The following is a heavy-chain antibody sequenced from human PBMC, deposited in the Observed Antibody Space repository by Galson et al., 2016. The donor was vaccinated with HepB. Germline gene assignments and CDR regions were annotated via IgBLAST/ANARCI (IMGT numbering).Heavy chain of an antibody. Sequence: SLRLSCAASGFTFSNYWMHWVRQAPGKGLVWVSRINSDGSSISYGDSVKGRFTISRDNAKNTPYMQMNSLRAEDTAVYYCGRGSYGSWGSVWYWGQGTLVTVSS. J-gene: IGHJ4*02. V-gene: IGHV3-74*01. CDR3: GRGSYGSWGSVWY. CDR2: INSDGSSI. CDR1: GFTFSNYW. D-gene: IGHD1-26*01.